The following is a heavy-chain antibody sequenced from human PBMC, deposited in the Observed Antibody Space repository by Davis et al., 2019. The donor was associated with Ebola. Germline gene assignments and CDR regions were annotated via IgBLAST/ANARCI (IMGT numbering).Heavy chain of an antibody. CDR2: ISSNGGST. Sequence: PGGSLRLSCAASGFTFSSYAMHWVRQAPGKGLEYVSAISSNGGSTYYADSVKGRFTISRDNSKNTLYLQMGSLRAEDMAVYYCAKTGYSSGWLDYWGQGTLVTVSS. J-gene: IGHJ4*02. D-gene: IGHD6-19*01. V-gene: IGHV3-64*02. CDR3: AKTGYSSGWLDY. CDR1: GFTFSSYA.